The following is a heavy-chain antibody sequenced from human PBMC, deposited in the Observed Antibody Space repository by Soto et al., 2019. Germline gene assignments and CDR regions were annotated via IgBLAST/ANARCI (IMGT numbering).Heavy chain of an antibody. Sequence: EVQLVESGGGLVQPGGSLRLSCAASGFTFSMYWMRWVRQAPGKGLLWVSRINGDGTDTTYADSVKGRFTISRDNAKKTVYLQLNGLRAEDTAVYYGEREVGRVSGSYYLDYWGQETLVTVSS. D-gene: IGHD2-15*01. J-gene: IGHJ4*02. CDR2: INGDGTDT. V-gene: IGHV3-74*03. CDR3: EREVGRVSGSYYLDY. CDR1: GFTFSMYW.